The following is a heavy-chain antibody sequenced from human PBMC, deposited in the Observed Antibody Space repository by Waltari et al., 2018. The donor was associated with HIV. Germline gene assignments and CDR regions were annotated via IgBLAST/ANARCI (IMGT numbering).Heavy chain of an antibody. CDR2: IYYSGST. CDR1: GGSISSSSYY. D-gene: IGHD6-6*01. V-gene: IGHV4-39*01. CDR3: ASLDSSSPYYLDY. J-gene: IGHJ4*02. Sequence: QLQLQESGPGLVKPSETLSLTCTVSGGSISSSSYYWGWIRQPPGKGLEWIGSIYYSGSTYYNPSLKSRVTISVDTSKNQFSLKLSSVTAADTAVYYCASLDSSSPYYLDYWGQGTLVTVSS.